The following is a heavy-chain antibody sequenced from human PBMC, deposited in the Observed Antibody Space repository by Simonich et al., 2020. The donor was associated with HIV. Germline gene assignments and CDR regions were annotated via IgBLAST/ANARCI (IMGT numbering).Heavy chain of an antibody. CDR2: INTNSGKP. V-gene: IGHV7-4-1*02. J-gene: IGHJ5*02. CDR3: VRGGSLIIVGNWFDP. D-gene: IGHD3-22*01. CDR1: GYTFTSYP. Sequence: QVQLVQSGSELKKPGASVKISCKTSGYTFTSYPRNWVRQAPGQGLDCMGVINTNSGKPTYALGFTGRFVFSLDTSVSTAYLQISSLKAEDTAVYYCVRGGSLIIVGNWFDPWGQGTLVTVSS.